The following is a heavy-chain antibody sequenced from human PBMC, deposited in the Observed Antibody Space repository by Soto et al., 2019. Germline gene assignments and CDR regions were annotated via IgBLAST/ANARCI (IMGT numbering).Heavy chain of an antibody. D-gene: IGHD6-13*01. V-gene: IGHV3-30-3*01. CDR2: ISDDGSKK. CDR1: GLTFTRHA. CDR3: AGERETSSWFLSGFEY. J-gene: IGHJ4*02. Sequence: QVQLVESGGGVVQPGRSLRLSCSTSGLTFTRHAMHWVRQVPGKGLEWVAAISDDGSKKHYVDSVKGRFYISRDKFRTTVYLQMNSLRVEDTAVYFCAGERETSSWFLSGFEYWGQGTLVTVSS.